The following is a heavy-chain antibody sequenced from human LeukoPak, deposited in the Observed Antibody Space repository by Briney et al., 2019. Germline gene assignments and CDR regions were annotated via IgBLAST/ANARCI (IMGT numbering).Heavy chain of an antibody. CDR2: ISYDRSKT. CDR3: ARDQSSGGRWLDY. D-gene: IGHD2-15*01. Sequence: GGSRRLSCAVSGFTFSSFAVHWVRQAPGKGLEWVAVISYDRSKTYYADSVKGRLTISRDNSKNTVFLQMNSLTTEDTAMYYCARDQSSGGRWLDYWGRGTLVTVSS. CDR1: GFTFSSFA. J-gene: IGHJ4*02. V-gene: IGHV3-30-3*01.